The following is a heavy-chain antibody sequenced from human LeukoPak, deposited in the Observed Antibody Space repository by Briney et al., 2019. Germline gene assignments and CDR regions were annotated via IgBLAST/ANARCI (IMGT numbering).Heavy chain of an antibody. Sequence: ASVKVSCKASGYTFTGHYMHWVRQAPGQGLEWMGRINPNSGGTNYAQKFQGRVTMTRDTSISTAYMELSRLRSDDTAVYYCARPRHVLRYFDWLSIWGQGTLVTLSS. J-gene: IGHJ4*02. CDR3: ARPRHVLRYFDWLSI. V-gene: IGHV1-2*06. CDR1: GYTFTGHY. CDR2: INPNSGGT. D-gene: IGHD3-9*01.